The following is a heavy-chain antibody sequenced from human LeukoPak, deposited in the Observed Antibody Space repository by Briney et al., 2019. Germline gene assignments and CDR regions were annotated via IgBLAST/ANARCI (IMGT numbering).Heavy chain of an antibody. D-gene: IGHD1-1*01. J-gene: IGHJ4*02. CDR3: ARAIRL. V-gene: IGHV3-69-1*02. CDR2: ITGISDI. Sequence: GSLKLLWTAFGFTFCCYYVNWGRQGPEKGLEWVSCITGISDIYYADSVKGRFTISRDNAKNSVYLQMNSLRAEDTGIYYCARAIRLWGQGTLVTVSS. CDR1: GFTFCCYY.